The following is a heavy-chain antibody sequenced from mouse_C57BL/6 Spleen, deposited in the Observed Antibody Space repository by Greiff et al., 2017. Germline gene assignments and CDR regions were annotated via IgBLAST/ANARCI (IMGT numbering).Heavy chain of an antibody. CDR2: IPPNSGST. Sequence: QVQLQQPGAELVKPGASVKLSCKASGYTFTSYWMHWVKHRPGQGLEWIGMIPPNSGSTNYNEKFKSKATLTVDKSSSTAYMQRSSLTSEDSAVYYCARYGSPWYFDVWGTGTTVTVSS. CDR3: ARYGSPWYFDV. D-gene: IGHD1-1*01. J-gene: IGHJ1*03. V-gene: IGHV1-64*01. CDR1: GYTFTSYW.